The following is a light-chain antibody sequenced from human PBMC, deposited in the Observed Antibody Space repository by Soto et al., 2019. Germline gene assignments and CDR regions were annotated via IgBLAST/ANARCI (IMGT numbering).Light chain of an antibody. CDR3: QQYGSSRWT. V-gene: IGKV3-20*01. Sequence: EILLTQSPGTLSLSPGQRATLSCRTRETVSEDQLAWYQQKPGQAARLVIFAVSIRAPGIPDRVSGSGSGTDVTLTINRLEREDFAVYYCQQYGSSRWTFGQGTKVDIK. CDR2: AVS. J-gene: IGKJ1*01. CDR1: ETVSEDQ.